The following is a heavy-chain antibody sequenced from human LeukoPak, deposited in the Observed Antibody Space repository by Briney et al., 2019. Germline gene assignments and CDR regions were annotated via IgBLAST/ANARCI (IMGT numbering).Heavy chain of an antibody. CDR2: ISAYNGNT. D-gene: IGHD3-22*01. V-gene: IGHV1-18*01. J-gene: IGHJ4*02. CDR1: GYTFTSYG. Sequence: ASVKVSCKAAGYTFTSYGISWVQQAPGQGLEWMGGISAYNGNTNYAQKLQGRVTMTTDTSTSTAYMELRSLRSDDTAVYYCARVWLLLLDYWGQGTLVTVSS. CDR3: ARVWLLLLDY.